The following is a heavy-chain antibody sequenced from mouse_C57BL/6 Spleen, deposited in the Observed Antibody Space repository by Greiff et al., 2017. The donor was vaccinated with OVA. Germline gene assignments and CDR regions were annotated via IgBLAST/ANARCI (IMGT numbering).Heavy chain of an antibody. CDR1: GFTFSSYA. CDR3: AIRVTTPFAY. J-gene: IGHJ3*01. CDR2: ISDGGSYT. Sequence: EVQVVESGGGLVKPGGSLKLSCAASGFTFSSYAMSWVRQTPEQRLEWVATISDGGSYTYYPDNVKGRFTISRDNAKNNLYLQMSHLKSEDTAMYYCAIRVTTPFAYWGQGTLVTVSA. V-gene: IGHV5-4*01. D-gene: IGHD2-2*01.